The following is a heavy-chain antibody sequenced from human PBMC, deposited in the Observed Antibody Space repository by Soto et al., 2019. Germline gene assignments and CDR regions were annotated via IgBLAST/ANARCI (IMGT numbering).Heavy chain of an antibody. CDR3: ARGSGSRPYYYYGMDV. CDR1: GGSISSGGYS. Sequence: LSLTCAVSGGSISSGGYSWSWIRQPPGKGLEWIGYIYHSGSTYYNPSLKSRVTISVDRSKNQFSLKLSSVTAADTAVYYCARGSGSRPYYYYGMDVWGQGTTVTVSS. J-gene: IGHJ6*02. V-gene: IGHV4-30-2*01. D-gene: IGHD3-10*01. CDR2: IYHSGST.